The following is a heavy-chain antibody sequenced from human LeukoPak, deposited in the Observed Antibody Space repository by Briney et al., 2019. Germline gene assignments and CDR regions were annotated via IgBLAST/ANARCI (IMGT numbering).Heavy chain of an antibody. J-gene: IGHJ4*02. CDR3: AKDRDYYGSGSYLPD. CDR2: ISSSSTYI. V-gene: IGHV3-21*01. D-gene: IGHD3-10*01. Sequence: ETLSLTCAVYGGSFSGYYWSWIRQPPGKGLEWVSSISSSSTYIYYADSVKGRFTISRDNAKNSLYLHMNSLRAEDTAVYYCAKDRDYYGSGSYLPDWGQGTLVTVSS. CDR1: GGSFSGYY.